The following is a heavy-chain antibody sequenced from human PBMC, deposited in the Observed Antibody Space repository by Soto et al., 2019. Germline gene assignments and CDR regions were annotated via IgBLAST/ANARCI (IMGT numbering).Heavy chain of an antibody. CDR1: GFTFSSYA. CDR2: ISGSGGST. V-gene: IGHV3-23*01. Sequence: PGGSLRFSCAASGFTFSSYAMSWVRQAPGKGLEWVSAISGSGGSTYYADSVKGRFTISRDNSKNTLYLQMNSLRAEDTAVYYCAKDYYDSSGYLEAYFDYWGQGTLVTVSS. CDR3: AKDYYDSSGYLEAYFDY. J-gene: IGHJ4*02. D-gene: IGHD3-22*01.